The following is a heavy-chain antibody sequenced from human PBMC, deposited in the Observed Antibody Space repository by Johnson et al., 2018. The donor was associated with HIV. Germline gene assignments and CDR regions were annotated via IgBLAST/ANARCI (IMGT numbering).Heavy chain of an antibody. CDR2: ISGSGGST. CDR1: GFTVSNNY. V-gene: IGHV3-23*04. CDR3: ARDRFGDSDAFDI. D-gene: IGHD4-17*01. J-gene: IGHJ3*02. Sequence: MQLVESGGGLVQPGGSLGLSCATSGFTVSNNYMSWVRQAPGKGLEWVSAISGSGGSTYYADSVKGRFTISRDNSKNTLYLQLNSPRADDTAVYFCARDRFGDSDAFDIWGQGTMVTVSS.